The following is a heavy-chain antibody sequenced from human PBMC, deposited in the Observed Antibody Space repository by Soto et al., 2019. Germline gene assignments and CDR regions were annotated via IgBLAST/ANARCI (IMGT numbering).Heavy chain of an antibody. Sequence: GGSLRLSCSASGFTFSNYAMHWVRQAPGKGLEWVATISTAGHSTFYADSVKGRFTISRDNSKNTLYLHMNSLRAEDTAVYYCAYTWKADSWGQGTLVTVSS. CDR1: GFTFSNYA. CDR3: AYTWKADS. D-gene: IGHD1-1*01. J-gene: IGHJ4*02. CDR2: ISTAGHST. V-gene: IGHV3-23*01.